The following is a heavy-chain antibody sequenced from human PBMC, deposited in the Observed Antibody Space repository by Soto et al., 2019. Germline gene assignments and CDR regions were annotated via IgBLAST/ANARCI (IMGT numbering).Heavy chain of an antibody. J-gene: IGHJ4*02. CDR2: IYYSGST. Sequence: SDTLSLTCTVSGGSISSSRYYWGWIRQPPGKGLEWIGSIYYSGSTYYNPSLKSRVTISVDTSKNQFSLKLSSVTAADTAVYYCARHERIAVAHFDYWGQGTLVTVS. CDR3: ARHERIAVAHFDY. D-gene: IGHD6-19*01. CDR1: GGSISSSRYY. V-gene: IGHV4-39*01.